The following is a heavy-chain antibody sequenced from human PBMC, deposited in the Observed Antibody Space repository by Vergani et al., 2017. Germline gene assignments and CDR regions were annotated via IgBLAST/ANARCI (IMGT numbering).Heavy chain of an antibody. J-gene: IGHJ5*02. Sequence: VQLVQSGAEVKKPGASVKVSCKASGYTFTSYGISWVRQAPGQGLEWMGWISAYNGNTNYAQKLQGRVTKTTDTSTSTAYMELRSLRSDDTAVYYCARDGEWLLFGDNHNWFDPWGQGTLVTVSS. D-gene: IGHD3-3*01. CDR2: ISAYNGNT. CDR3: ARDGEWLLFGDNHNWFDP. V-gene: IGHV1-18*04. CDR1: GYTFTSYG.